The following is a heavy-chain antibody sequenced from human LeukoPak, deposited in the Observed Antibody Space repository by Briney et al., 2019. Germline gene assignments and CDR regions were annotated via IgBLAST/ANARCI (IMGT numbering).Heavy chain of an antibody. CDR2: INPSGGST. D-gene: IGHD6-19*01. J-gene: IGHJ4*02. CDR1: GYTFTSYY. V-gene: IGHV1-46*01. Sequence: ASVKVSCKASGYTFTSYYMHWVRQAPGQGLEWMGIINPSGGSTSYAQKFQGGVTMTRDTSTSTVYMELSSLRSEDTAVYYCAPSSGWSALPVLWGQGTLVTVSS. CDR3: APSSGWSALPVL.